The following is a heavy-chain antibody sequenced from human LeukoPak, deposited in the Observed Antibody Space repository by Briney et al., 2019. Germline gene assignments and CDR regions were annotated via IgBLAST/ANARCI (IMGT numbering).Heavy chain of an antibody. D-gene: IGHD4-17*01. CDR3: AKPEITVTTGLGY. Sequence: SGGSLRLSCAASGFTFSSYTMHWVRQAPGKGLEWVAVISYDGSNKYYADSVKGRFTISRDNSKNTLYLQMNSLRAEDTAVYYCAKPEITVTTGLGYWGQGTLVTVSS. J-gene: IGHJ4*02. CDR2: ISYDGSNK. V-gene: IGHV3-30-3*02. CDR1: GFTFSSYT.